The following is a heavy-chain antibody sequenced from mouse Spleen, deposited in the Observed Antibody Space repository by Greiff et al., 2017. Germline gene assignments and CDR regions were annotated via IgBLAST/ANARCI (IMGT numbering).Heavy chain of an antibody. CDR1: GYTFTSYW. CDR3: ARSPYGYDAMDY. Sequence: QVQLQQPGAELVMPGASVKLSCKASGYTFTSYWMHWVKQRPGQGLEWIGEIDPSDSYTNYNQKFKGKATLTVDKSSSTAYMQLSSLTSEDSAVYYCARSPYGYDAMDYWGQGTSVTVSS. J-gene: IGHJ4*01. V-gene: IGHV1-69*01. D-gene: IGHD1-2*01. CDR2: IDPSDSYT.